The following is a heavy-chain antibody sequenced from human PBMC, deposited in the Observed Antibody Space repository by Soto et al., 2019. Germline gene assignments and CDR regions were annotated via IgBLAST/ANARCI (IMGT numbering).Heavy chain of an antibody. Sequence: PGGSLRLSCAASGFAFSSYTMSWVRQTPGKGLEWVSSISASGGSTYYGDSLKGRFTISRDNSKNTLNLHIKSLGVEDSAVYYCVKDRGGFARGWEYYDFWGQGTQVTVSS. CDR3: VKDRGGFARGWEYYDF. V-gene: IGHV3-23*01. D-gene: IGHD6-19*01. CDR2: ISASGGST. J-gene: IGHJ4*02. CDR1: GFAFSSYT.